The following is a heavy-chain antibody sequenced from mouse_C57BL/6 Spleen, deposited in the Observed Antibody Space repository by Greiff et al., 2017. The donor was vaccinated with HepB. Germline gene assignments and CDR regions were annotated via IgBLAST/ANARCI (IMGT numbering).Heavy chain of an antibody. CDR3: ARQRRGLLTVYAMDY. D-gene: IGHD4-1*01. CDR1: GYTFTDYY. Sequence: EVQLQQSGPELVKPGASVKISCKASGYTFTDYYMNWVKQSHGKSLEWIGDINPNNGGTSYNQKFKGKATLTVDKSSSTAYMELRSLTSEDSAVYYCARQRRGLLTVYAMDYWGQGTSVTVSS. V-gene: IGHV1-26*01. CDR2: INPNNGGT. J-gene: IGHJ4*01.